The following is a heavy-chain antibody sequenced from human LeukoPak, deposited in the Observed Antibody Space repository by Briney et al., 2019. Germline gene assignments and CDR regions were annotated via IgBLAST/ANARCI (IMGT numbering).Heavy chain of an antibody. V-gene: IGHV3-53*01. D-gene: IGHD6-13*01. CDR1: GFTVSSNY. J-gene: IGHJ4*02. CDR2: IYSTGRT. Sequence: GGSLRLSCAASGFTVSSNYMSWVRQAPGKGVEWVSVIYSTGRTYYADSVKGRFTISRDNSKNTVYLQMNSLRAEDTAVYYCARGGIAAVVKPDYWGQGTLVTVFS. CDR3: ARGGIAAVVKPDY.